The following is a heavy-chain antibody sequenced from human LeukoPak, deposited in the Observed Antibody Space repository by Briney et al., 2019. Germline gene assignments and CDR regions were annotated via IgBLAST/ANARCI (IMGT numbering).Heavy chain of an antibody. CDR2: INHSGST. V-gene: IGHV4-38-2*02. D-gene: IGHD6-6*01. J-gene: IGHJ6*03. CDR1: GYSISSGYY. Sequence: PSETLSLTCTVSGYSISSGYYWGWIRQPPGKGLEWIGEINHSGSTNYNPSLKSRVTISVDTSKNQFSLKLSSVTAADTAVYYCARGGIAARLDYYYMDVWGKGTTVTVSS. CDR3: ARGGIAARLDYYYMDV.